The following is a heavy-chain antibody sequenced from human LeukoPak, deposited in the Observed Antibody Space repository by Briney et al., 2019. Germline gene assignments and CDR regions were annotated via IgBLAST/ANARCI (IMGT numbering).Heavy chain of an antibody. Sequence: KTGGSLRLSCAASGFTFSSYSMNWVRQAPGKGLEWVSSISSSSSYIYYADSVKGRFTISRDNAKNSLYLQMNSLRAEDTAVYYCARDHTARGSRPLDYWGQGTLVTVSS. J-gene: IGHJ4*02. CDR1: GFTFSSYS. V-gene: IGHV3-21*01. CDR2: ISSSSSYI. D-gene: IGHD5-18*01. CDR3: ARDHTARGSRPLDY.